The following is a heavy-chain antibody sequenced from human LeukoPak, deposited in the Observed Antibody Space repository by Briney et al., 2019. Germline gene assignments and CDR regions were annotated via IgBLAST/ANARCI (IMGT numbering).Heavy chain of an antibody. D-gene: IGHD5-12*01. Sequence: PSQTLSLTCTVSGGSISSGSYYWSWIRQPAGKGLEWIGRIYTSGSTNYNPSLKSRVTISVDRSKNQFSLKLSSVTAADTAVYYCASSRADGGYANWFDPWGQGTLVTVSS. V-gene: IGHV4-61*02. CDR2: IYTSGST. CDR1: GGSISSGSYY. J-gene: IGHJ5*02. CDR3: ASSRADGGYANWFDP.